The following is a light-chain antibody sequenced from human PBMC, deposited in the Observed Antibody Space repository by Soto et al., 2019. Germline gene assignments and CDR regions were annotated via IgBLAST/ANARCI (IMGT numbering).Light chain of an antibody. J-gene: IGKJ2*01. CDR2: DSF. V-gene: IGKV3-11*01. CDR1: QSISSS. CDR3: QQRADWHPYT. Sequence: EIVLTQSPATLSLSPGERVTLSCRASQSISSSLAWYQQKPGQAPRLLIYDSFNRNSGTPARFSGSGSGTDFTLTISSVEPEDFAIYYCQQRADWHPYTFGRGTKLEIK.